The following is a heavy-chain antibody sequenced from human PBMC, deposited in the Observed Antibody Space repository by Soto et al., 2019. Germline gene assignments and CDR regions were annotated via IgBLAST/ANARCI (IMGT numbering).Heavy chain of an antibody. CDR2: IKSKTDGGTT. CDR3: TTDRGRDIVVVPAAIGPESLTQGELDWFDP. V-gene: IGHV3-15*01. D-gene: IGHD2-2*01. J-gene: IGHJ5*02. Sequence: GGSLRLSCAASGFTFSNAWMSWVRQAPGKGLEWVGRIKSKTDGGTTDYAAPVKGRFTIPRDDSKNTLYLHMNSLKTEEPAVYYCTTDRGRDIVVVPAAIGPESLTQGELDWFDPWGQGTLVTVSS. CDR1: GFTFSNAW.